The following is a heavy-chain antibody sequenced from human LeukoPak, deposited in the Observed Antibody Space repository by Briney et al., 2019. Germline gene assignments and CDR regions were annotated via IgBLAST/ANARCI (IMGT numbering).Heavy chain of an antibody. CDR3: TRESGAFSPFGF. J-gene: IGHJ4*02. Sequence: SGTLSLTCAVSGGSILTTNWWSWVRQPPGKGLEWIGEVHLSGASYYNPSLKSRVNMSIDKSKNQLSLELTSVTAADTAIYYCTRESGAFSPFGFWGQGTLVTVSS. D-gene: IGHD1-26*01. V-gene: IGHV4-4*02. CDR1: GGSILTTNW. CDR2: VHLSGAS.